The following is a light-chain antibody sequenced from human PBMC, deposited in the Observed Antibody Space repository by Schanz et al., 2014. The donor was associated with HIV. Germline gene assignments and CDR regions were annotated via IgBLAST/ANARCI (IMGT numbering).Light chain of an antibody. V-gene: IGLV1-44*01. CDR3: QSYDTTLSAIL. J-gene: IGLJ2*01. CDR1: SSNIGSNT. Sequence: QSVLTQPPSTSGTPGQRVTISCSGSSSNIGSNTVNWYQQLPGTAPKLLIYTNDQRPSGISDRFSGSKSGTSASLAITGLQAEDEADYYCQSYDTTLSAILFGGGTKLTVL. CDR2: TND.